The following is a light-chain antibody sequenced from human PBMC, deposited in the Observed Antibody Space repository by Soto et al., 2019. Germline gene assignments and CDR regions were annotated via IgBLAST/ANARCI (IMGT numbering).Light chain of an antibody. CDR1: QSVYSL. Sequence: EIVLTQSPATLSLSPGERATVSCRASQSVYSLLAWFQQKPGQVPRLLIYDAATRATGIPARFSGSGYGTDFTLTISSLEPGDFAVYFCQQRANLWTFGQGTRVQIK. V-gene: IGKV3-11*01. CDR3: QQRANLWT. J-gene: IGKJ1*01. CDR2: DAA.